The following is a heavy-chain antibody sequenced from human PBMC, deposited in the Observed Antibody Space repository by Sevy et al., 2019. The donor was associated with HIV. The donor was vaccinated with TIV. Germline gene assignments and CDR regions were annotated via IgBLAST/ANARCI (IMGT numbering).Heavy chain of an antibody. J-gene: IGHJ3*01. D-gene: IGHD2-2*01. Sequence: SETLSLTCTVSGGSISSGGYYWSWIRQHPGKGLEWIGYISYSGSTYYNPSLKSRVTISVDTSKSQFSLKLSSVTAADTAVYYCARGWASVVVPAAIIHPFDLWGQGTMVTVSS. CDR2: ISYSGST. V-gene: IGHV4-31*03. CDR1: GGSISSGGYY. CDR3: ARGWASVVVPAAIIHPFDL.